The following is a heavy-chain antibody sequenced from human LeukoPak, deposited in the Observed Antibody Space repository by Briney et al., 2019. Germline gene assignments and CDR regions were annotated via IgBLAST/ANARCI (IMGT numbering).Heavy chain of an antibody. Sequence: SETLSLTCTVSGGSISGYYWSWIRQPPGKGLEWIGYIYYSGSAKYNPSLKSRVTISVDTSKNQFSLKLTSVTAADTAVYYCARDIGAARSDYWGQGALVTVSS. CDR3: ARDIGAARSDY. D-gene: IGHD6-6*01. CDR2: IYYSGSA. V-gene: IGHV4-59*01. CDR1: GGSISGYY. J-gene: IGHJ4*02.